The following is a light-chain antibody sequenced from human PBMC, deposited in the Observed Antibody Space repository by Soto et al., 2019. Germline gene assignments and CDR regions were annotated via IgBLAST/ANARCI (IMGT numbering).Light chain of an antibody. Sequence: EIVLTQSPATLSLSPGERATLSCRASQSVSSYLAWYQQKPGQAPRLLIYDASNRATGIPARFSGSGSGTEFTLTIGSRQSEDFAVYYCQQYNNSRTRTFGQGTKVDIK. CDR3: QQYNNSRTRT. CDR1: QSVSSY. V-gene: IGKV3D-15*01. CDR2: DAS. J-gene: IGKJ1*01.